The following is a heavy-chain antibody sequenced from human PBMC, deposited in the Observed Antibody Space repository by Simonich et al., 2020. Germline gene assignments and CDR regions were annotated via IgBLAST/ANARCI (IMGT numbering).Heavy chain of an antibody. D-gene: IGHD6-13*01. CDR1: GYSISSGYY. Sequence: QVQLQESGPGLAKPSETLSLTCAVSGYSISSGYYWGWIRQPPGKGLEWIGSIYHRGSTYYNPDLKSRVTISVDTSKNQFSLKLSSVTAADTAVYYGARVGYSNYYYYGMDVWGQGTTVTVSS. J-gene: IGHJ6*02. CDR3: ARVGYSNYYYYGMDV. V-gene: IGHV4-38-2*01. CDR2: IYHRGST.